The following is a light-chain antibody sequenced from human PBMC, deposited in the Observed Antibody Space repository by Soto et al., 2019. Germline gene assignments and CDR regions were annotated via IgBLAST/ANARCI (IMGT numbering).Light chain of an antibody. Sequence: DIVLTQSPGTLSLSPGERATLSCRASRSVSSNYLAWHQQKPGQAPRLLIYGASSRATGIPDRFSGSGSGTDFTLTISRLEPEDFAVYFCQQYGSSPPWTFGQGTKVEI. J-gene: IGKJ1*01. V-gene: IGKV3-20*01. CDR3: QQYGSSPPWT. CDR2: GAS. CDR1: RSVSSNY.